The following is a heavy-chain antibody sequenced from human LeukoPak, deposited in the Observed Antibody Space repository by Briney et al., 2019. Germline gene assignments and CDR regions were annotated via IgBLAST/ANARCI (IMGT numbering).Heavy chain of an antibody. J-gene: IGHJ5*02. V-gene: IGHV1-2*02. CDR1: GYTFTGYY. Sequence: ASVKVSCKASGYTFTGYYMHWVRQAPGQGLEWMGWINPNSGGTNYAQKFQGRVTMTRDTSISTAYMELSRLRSDDTAVYYCARSRRCSSTSCYRWFDPWGQGTLVTVSS. CDR2: INPNSGGT. D-gene: IGHD2-2*01. CDR3: ARSRRCSSTSCYRWFDP.